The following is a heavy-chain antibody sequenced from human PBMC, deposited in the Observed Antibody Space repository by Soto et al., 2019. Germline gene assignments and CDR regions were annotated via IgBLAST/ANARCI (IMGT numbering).Heavy chain of an antibody. D-gene: IGHD3-16*02. CDR1: GFTVSSNY. V-gene: IGHV3-53*04. Sequence: EVQLVESGGGLVQPGGSLRLSCAASGFTVSSNYMSWVRQAPGKGLEWVSVIYSGGSTYYADSVKGRFTISRHNSKNTLYPQLNSLRAEDTDVYYCARTNYDYVWGSYRYPTGYYFDYWGQGTLVTVSS. CDR3: ARTNYDYVWGSYRYPTGYYFDY. J-gene: IGHJ4*02. CDR2: IYSGGST.